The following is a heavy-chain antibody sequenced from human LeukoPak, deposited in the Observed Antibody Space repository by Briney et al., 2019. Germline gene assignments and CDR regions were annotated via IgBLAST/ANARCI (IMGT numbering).Heavy chain of an antibody. CDR2: IYTSGST. Sequence: PETLSLTCTVSGGSISSYYWSWIRQPAGKGLEWIGRIYTSGSTNYNPSLKSRVTMSVDTSKNQFSLKLSPVTAADTAVYYCAKSIAAAGWFDPWGQGTLVTVSS. V-gene: IGHV4-4*07. D-gene: IGHD6-13*01. CDR3: AKSIAAAGWFDP. J-gene: IGHJ5*02. CDR1: GGSISSYY.